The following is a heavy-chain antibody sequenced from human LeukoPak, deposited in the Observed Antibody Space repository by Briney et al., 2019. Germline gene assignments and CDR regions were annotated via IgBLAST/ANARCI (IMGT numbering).Heavy chain of an antibody. CDR2: ISSSSSTI. CDR3: ARGLLAGFYDFWSGSGVGYFDY. J-gene: IGHJ4*02. Sequence: PGGSLRLSCAASGFTFSSYSMNRVRQAPGKGLEWVSYISSSSSTIYYADSVKGRFTISRDNAKNSLYLQMNSLRAEDTAVYYCARGLLAGFYDFWSGSGVGYFDYWGQGTLVTVSS. D-gene: IGHD3-3*01. V-gene: IGHV3-48*01. CDR1: GFTFSSYS.